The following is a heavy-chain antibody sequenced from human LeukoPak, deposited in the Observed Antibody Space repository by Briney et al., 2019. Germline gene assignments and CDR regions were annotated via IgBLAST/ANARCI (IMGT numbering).Heavy chain of an antibody. Sequence: PSETLSLTCTVSGGSISSSSYYWGWIRQTPGEGLEWIATIYYSGSTYYNPSLKSRVTISVDTSKNQFSLKLSSVTAADTAVYYCARGRFLGWLSPDYYGMDVWGQGTTVTVSS. J-gene: IGHJ6*02. D-gene: IGHD3-3*01. CDR3: ARGRFLGWLSPDYYGMDV. CDR1: GGSISSSSYY. V-gene: IGHV4-39*07. CDR2: IYYSGST.